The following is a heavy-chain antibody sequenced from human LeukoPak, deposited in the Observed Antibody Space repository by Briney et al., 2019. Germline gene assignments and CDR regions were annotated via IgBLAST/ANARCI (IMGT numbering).Heavy chain of an antibody. J-gene: IGHJ4*02. V-gene: IGHV4-34*01. CDR3: AGQWLVQKYFDY. CDR1: GGSFSGYY. Sequence: PSETLSLTCAVYGGSFSGYYWSWIRQPPGKGLEWIGEINHSGSTNYNPSLKSRVTISVDTSKNQFSLKLSSVTAADTAVYYCAGQWLVQKYFDYWGQRTLVTVSS. CDR2: INHSGST. D-gene: IGHD6-19*01.